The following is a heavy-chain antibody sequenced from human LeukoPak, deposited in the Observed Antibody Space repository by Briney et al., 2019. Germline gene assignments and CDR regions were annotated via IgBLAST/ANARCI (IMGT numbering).Heavy chain of an antibody. Sequence: SETLSLTCTVSGGSISSGDYYWSWIRQPPGKGLEWIGEINHSGSTNYNPSLKSRVTISVDTSKNQFSLKLSSVTAADTAVYYCASAGAGTGYWGQGTLVTVSS. CDR3: ASAGAGTGY. CDR2: INHSGST. J-gene: IGHJ4*02. V-gene: IGHV4-39*07. D-gene: IGHD6-13*01. CDR1: GGSISSGDYY.